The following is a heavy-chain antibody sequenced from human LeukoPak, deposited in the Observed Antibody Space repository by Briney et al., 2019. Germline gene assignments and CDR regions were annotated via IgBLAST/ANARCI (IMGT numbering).Heavy chain of an antibody. V-gene: IGHV3-64*01. CDR1: GFTFSSYA. J-gene: IGHJ4*02. CDR2: ISSNGGST. Sequence: PGGSLRLSCAASGFTFSSYAMHWVRQAPGKGLEYVSAISSNGGSTYYANSVKGRFTISRDDSKNTLYLQMGSLRAEDMAVYYCARDPSSYSYDLTPHFDYWGQGTLVTVSS. D-gene: IGHD5-18*01. CDR3: ARDPSSYSYDLTPHFDY.